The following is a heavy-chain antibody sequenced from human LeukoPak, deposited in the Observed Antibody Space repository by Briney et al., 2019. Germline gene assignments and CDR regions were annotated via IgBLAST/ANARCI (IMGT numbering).Heavy chain of an antibody. J-gene: IGHJ5*02. V-gene: IGHV4-39*01. CDR1: GGSISSYY. CDR2: IYYSGST. D-gene: IGHD2-15*01. Sequence: SETLSLTCTVSGGSISSYYWGWIRQPPGKGLEWIGTIYYSGSTYYNPSLKSRVTISVDTSKNQFSLRLSSVTAADTAVYYCASKGEGYCSGGSCYRFGAWGQGTLVTVSS. CDR3: ASKGEGYCSGGSCYRFGA.